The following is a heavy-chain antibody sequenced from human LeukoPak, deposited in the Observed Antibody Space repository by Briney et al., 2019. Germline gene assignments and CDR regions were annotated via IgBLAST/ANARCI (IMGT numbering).Heavy chain of an antibody. Sequence: GGSLRLSCTASGFTFGDYAMSWFRQAPGKGLEWVGLIRSKGYGGAIEYAASVKGRFTISRDDSKSIAYLQMNSLKTEDTAVYYCTRAPAVYYYDRTGYRYYFDYWGQGTLVTVSS. CDR3: TRAPAVYYYDRTGYRYYFDY. CDR1: GFTFGDYA. V-gene: IGHV3-49*03. CDR2: IRSKGYGGAI. D-gene: IGHD3-22*01. J-gene: IGHJ4*02.